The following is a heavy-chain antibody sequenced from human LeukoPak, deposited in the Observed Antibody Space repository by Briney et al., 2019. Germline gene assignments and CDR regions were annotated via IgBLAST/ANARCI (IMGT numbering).Heavy chain of an antibody. J-gene: IGHJ4*02. V-gene: IGHV5-51*01. Sequence: GESLKISCKGSGYSFTSHWIGWVRQMPGKGLEWMGIIYPGGSDTRYSPSFQGQVAISADKSISTAYLEWSSLKASDTAMYYCVRPITGYGSGTYYPKYFDYWGQGTLVTVSS. D-gene: IGHD3-10*01. CDR1: GYSFTSHW. CDR2: IYPGGSDT. CDR3: VRPITGYGSGTYYPKYFDY.